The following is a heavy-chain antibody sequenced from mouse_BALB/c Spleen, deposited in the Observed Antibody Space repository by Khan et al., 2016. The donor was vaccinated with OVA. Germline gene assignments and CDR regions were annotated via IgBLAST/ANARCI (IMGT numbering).Heavy chain of an antibody. V-gene: IGHV1S136*01. CDR2: IYPFNDDT. CDR3: AAVSALYVLFAY. Sequence: EVQLQESGPELVKPGASVKMSCKASGYTFTSYVMHWVKQKPGLGLEWIGYIYPFNDDTKYNEKFKDKATLTSDKSSSTAYMQLSSLTSADSAVFYCAAVSALYVLFAYWGQGTLVTVSA. CDR1: GYTFTSYV. J-gene: IGHJ3*01. D-gene: IGHD2-12*01.